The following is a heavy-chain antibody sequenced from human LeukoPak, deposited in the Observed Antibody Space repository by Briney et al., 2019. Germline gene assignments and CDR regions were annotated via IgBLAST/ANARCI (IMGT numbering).Heavy chain of an antibody. CDR1: GFTFTGYY. Sequence: ASVKVSCKASGFTFTGYYIYWVRQAPGQGLEWMGWINPNSGGTNYALKFQGRVTMTRDTSISTAYMELSRLRSDDTAVYYCARGPRYGSGNYYNNYWGQGTLVTVSP. D-gene: IGHD3-10*01. V-gene: IGHV1-2*02. J-gene: IGHJ4*02. CDR3: ARGPRYGSGNYYNNY. CDR2: INPNSGGT.